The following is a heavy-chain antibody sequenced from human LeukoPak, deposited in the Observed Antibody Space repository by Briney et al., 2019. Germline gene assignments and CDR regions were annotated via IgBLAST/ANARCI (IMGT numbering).Heavy chain of an antibody. CDR3: AKDFRRNSGSYFHYGMDV. Sequence: GESLTLSGVASGFTFDDYSMHWLRQAPGKVLDWVSFIRGDGVSTYYADSVKGRLTISRDNSKTSLYLQMNSLRTDDTALYYCAKDFRRNSGSYFHYGMDVWGQGTTVTVSS. V-gene: IGHV3-43*02. D-gene: IGHD1-26*01. CDR1: GFTFDDYS. J-gene: IGHJ6*02. CDR2: IRGDGVST.